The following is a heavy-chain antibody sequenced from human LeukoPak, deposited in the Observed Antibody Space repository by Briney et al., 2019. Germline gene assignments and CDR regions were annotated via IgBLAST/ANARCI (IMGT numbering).Heavy chain of an antibody. Sequence: PSETLSLTCTVSGYSISSGYYWGWIRQPPGKGLEWIGSIYHSGSTYYNPSLESRVTISVDTSKNQFSLKLSSVTAADTAVYYCARVDGGQQLVRGVYYYYYMDVWGKGTTITVSS. J-gene: IGHJ6*03. CDR3: ARVDGGQQLVRGVYYYYYMDV. D-gene: IGHD6-13*01. CDR2: IYHSGST. CDR1: GYSISSGYY. V-gene: IGHV4-38-2*02.